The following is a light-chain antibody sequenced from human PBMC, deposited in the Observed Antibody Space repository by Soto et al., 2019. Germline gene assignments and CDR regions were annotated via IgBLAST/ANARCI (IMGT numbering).Light chain of an antibody. CDR3: QQYGSSPPIT. J-gene: IGKJ5*01. CDR2: GAS. CDR1: QSVSSTY. V-gene: IGKV3-20*01. Sequence: EIVLTQSPGTLSLSPGDRATLSCRASQSVSSTYIAWYQQKPGQAPRVLIHGASSRATGIPDRFSGSGSGTDFTLTISRLEPEDYAVYYCQQYGSSPPITFCQGTRLEIK.